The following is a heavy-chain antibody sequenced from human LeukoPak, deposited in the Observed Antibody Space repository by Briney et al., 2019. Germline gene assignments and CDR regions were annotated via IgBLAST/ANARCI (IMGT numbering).Heavy chain of an antibody. CDR2: IIPIFGTA. CDR1: GGTFSSYA. D-gene: IGHD6-13*01. J-gene: IGHJ3*02. CDR3: ARGGPPYSSSWLHDAFDI. V-gene: IGHV1-69*13. Sequence: SVKVSCKASGGTFSSYAISWVRQAPGQGLEWMGGIIPIFGTANYAQKFQGRVTITADESTSTAYMGLSSLRSEDTAVYYCARGGPPYSSSWLHDAFDIWGQGTMVTVSS.